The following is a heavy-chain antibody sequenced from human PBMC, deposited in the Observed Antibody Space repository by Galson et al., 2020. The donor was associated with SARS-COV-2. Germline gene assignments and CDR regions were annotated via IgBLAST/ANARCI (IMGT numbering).Heavy chain of an antibody. CDR2: IGTAGDT. J-gene: IGHJ6*03. Sequence: GGSLRLSCAASGFTFSSYDMHWVHQATGKGLEWVSAIGTAGDTYYPGSVKGRFTISRENAKNSLYLQMNSLRAGDTAVYYCARGGMVYANGYYYYYMDVWGKGTTVTVSS. CDR3: ARGGMVYANGYYYYYMDV. V-gene: IGHV3-13*01. CDR1: GFTFSSYD. D-gene: IGHD2-8*01.